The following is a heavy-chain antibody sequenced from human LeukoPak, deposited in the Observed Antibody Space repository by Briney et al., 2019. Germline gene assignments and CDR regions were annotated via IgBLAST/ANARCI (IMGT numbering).Heavy chain of an antibody. D-gene: IGHD3-16*02. CDR3: TTGTGFYDYVWGSYRPIDY. CDR2: IKSKTDGWTT. Sequence: AGGSLRLSGAASGFTFSNAWMSWVRQAPGKGLEWVGRIKSKTDGWTTDYAAPVKGRFTISRDDSKNTLYLQMNSLKTEDTAVYYCTTGTGFYDYVWGSYRPIDYWGQGTLVTVSS. V-gene: IGHV3-15*01. J-gene: IGHJ4*02. CDR1: GFTFSNAW.